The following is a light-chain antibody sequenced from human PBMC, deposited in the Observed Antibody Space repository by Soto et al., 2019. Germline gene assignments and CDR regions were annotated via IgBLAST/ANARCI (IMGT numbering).Light chain of an antibody. CDR1: QSVSSN. V-gene: IGKV3-15*01. CDR3: QQYNRWPSWT. Sequence: IVMPQSPATLSVSPVERATLSCRASQSVSSNLAWYQQKPGQAPRLLIYGASTRATGIPARFSGSGSGTEFTLTISGLQSEDSAVYYCQQYNRWPSWTFGQGTKVDI. J-gene: IGKJ1*01. CDR2: GAS.